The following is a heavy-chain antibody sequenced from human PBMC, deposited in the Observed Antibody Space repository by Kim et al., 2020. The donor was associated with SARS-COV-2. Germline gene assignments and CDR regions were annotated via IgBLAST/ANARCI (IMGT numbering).Heavy chain of an antibody. D-gene: IGHD2-15*01. CDR3: ARDGPGYCSGGSCPWAFDI. CDR2: IYYSGST. V-gene: IGHV4-59*01. Sequence: SETLSLTCTVSGAFISGYYWSWIRQPPGKGLEWIGYIYYSGSTNYNPSLKSRVTISVDTSKNQFSLKLSSVTAADTAVYYCARDGPGYCSGGSCPWAFDIWGQGTMVTVSS. CDR1: GAFISGYY. J-gene: IGHJ3*02.